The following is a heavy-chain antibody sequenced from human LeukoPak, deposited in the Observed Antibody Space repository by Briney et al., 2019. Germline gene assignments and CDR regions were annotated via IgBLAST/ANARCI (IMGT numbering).Heavy chain of an antibody. V-gene: IGHV3-30*02. CDR2: IQYDGSNE. Sequence: QSGGSLRLSCAASGFTFSSYGMHWVRQAPGKGLEWVAYIQYDGSNEQYADSVKGRFSISRDSSKNILYLQMNSLRAEDTAVCYCAKERFYNGIGCYYYYMDVWGKGATVTISS. CDR3: AKERFYNGIGCYYYYMDV. CDR1: GFTFSSYG. J-gene: IGHJ6*03. D-gene: IGHD2-8*01.